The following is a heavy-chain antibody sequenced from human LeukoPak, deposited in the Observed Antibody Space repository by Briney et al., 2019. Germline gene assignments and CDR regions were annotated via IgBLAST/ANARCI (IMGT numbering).Heavy chain of an antibody. CDR3: ARAISIAAAGRPYYFDY. J-gene: IGHJ4*02. D-gene: IGHD6-13*01. CDR2: IYYSGST. CDR1: GGSISSSSYY. Sequence: SETLSLTCTVSGGSISSSSYYWGWIRQPPGKGLEWIGSIYYSGSTYYNPSLKSRVTISVDTSKNQFSLKLSSVTAADTAVYYCARAISIAAAGRPYYFDYWGQGTLVTVSS. V-gene: IGHV4-39*07.